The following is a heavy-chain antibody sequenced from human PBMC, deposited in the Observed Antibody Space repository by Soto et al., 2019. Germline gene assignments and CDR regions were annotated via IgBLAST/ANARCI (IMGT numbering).Heavy chain of an antibody. CDR1: GFTLSTYE. D-gene: IGHD2-2*01. V-gene: IGHV3-48*03. J-gene: IGHJ6*02. Sequence: GGSLRLSCTSSGFTLSTYEMSWVRQAPGKGLECLSYFSSTGSAIYYADSVRGRFTISRDNAKNSLYLQMNSLRVEDTAVYYCARSDYQLLNGMDVWVQGTTVTVSS. CDR3: ARSDYQLLNGMDV. CDR2: FSSTGSAI.